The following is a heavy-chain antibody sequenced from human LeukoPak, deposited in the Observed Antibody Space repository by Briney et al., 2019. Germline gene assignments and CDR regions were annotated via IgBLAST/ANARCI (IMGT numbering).Heavy chain of an antibody. J-gene: IGHJ4*02. CDR3: TTDLNWNYYGY. D-gene: IGHD1-20*01. V-gene: IGHV3-15*01. CDR2: IKSKIDGGTT. CDR1: GFTFSNAW. Sequence: GGSLRLSCAASGFTFSNAWMTWVRQAPGKGLEWVGRIKSKIDGGTTDYAAPVKGRFTISRDDSKNTLYLQMNSLKTEDTAVYHCTTDLNWNYYGYWGQGTLVTVSS.